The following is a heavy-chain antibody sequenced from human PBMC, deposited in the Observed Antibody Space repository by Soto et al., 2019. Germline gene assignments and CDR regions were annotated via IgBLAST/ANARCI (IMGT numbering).Heavy chain of an antibody. V-gene: IGHV1-8*01. Sequence: QVQLVQSGAEVKKPGASVKVSCKTSGYTFTRYDINWVRQATGQGLEGMGWMNANSGNTGYAQKFQGRVTMTRNTSISPAYMEPISLRSEATAVYYCARVRGGGSYLDYWGQGTLVTVSS. D-gene: IGHD1-26*01. CDR2: MNANSGNT. J-gene: IGHJ4*02. CDR3: ARVRGGGSYLDY. CDR1: GYTFTRYD.